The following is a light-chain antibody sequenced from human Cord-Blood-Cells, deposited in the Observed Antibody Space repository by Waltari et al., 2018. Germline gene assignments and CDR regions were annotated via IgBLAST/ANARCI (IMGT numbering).Light chain of an antibody. CDR1: QSISSL. CDR3: QQYNSYSIT. J-gene: IGKJ3*01. CDR2: KAS. Sequence: DIQMTQSPSTLSASVGDRVTITCRASQSISSLLAWYQQKPGKAPKLLIYKASSLESGVPSRFSGSGSGTEFTLTISSLQPDDFATYYCQQYNSYSITFGPGTKVDIK. V-gene: IGKV1-5*03.